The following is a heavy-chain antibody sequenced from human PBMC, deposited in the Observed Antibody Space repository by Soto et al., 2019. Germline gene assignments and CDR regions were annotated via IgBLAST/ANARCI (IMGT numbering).Heavy chain of an antibody. D-gene: IGHD6-13*01. J-gene: IGHJ6*03. CDR3: ARDLGQQLGYYYMDV. CDR2: IIPILGIA. V-gene: IGHV1-69*04. Sequence: ASVKVSCKASGGTFSSYTISWVRQAPGQGLEWMGRIIPILGIANYAQKFQGRVTITADKSTSTAYMELSSLRSEDTAVYYCARDLGQQLGYYYMDVWGKGTTVTVSS. CDR1: GGTFSSYT.